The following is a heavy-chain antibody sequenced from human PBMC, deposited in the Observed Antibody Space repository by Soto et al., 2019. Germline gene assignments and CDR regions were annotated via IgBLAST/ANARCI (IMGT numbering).Heavy chain of an antibody. CDR1: GGSISSSNR. V-gene: IGHV4-4*02. Sequence: SETVCLTCAVSGGSISSSNRWSWVRQPPGKGLEWIGEIYHSGSTNYNPSLKSRVTISVDKSKNQFSLKLSSVTAADTAVYYCARSDLEYSSSSGDAFDIWGQGTMVTVS. CDR2: IYHSGST. D-gene: IGHD6-6*01. CDR3: ARSDLEYSSSSGDAFDI. J-gene: IGHJ3*02.